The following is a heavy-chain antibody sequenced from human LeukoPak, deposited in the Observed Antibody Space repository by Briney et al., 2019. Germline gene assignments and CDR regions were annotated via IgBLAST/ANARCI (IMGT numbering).Heavy chain of an antibody. V-gene: IGHV3-23*01. CDR2: VRASGVGT. Sequence: GGSLRLSCAAPGFTFSDHVMSWVRQAPGKGLEWVSSVRASGVGTHYADSVKGRFTISRDNSKNTLYLQMNSLRVEDTAVYYCAQRIAVRPYPFGNWGQGTLVTVSS. CDR3: AQRIAVRPYPFGN. J-gene: IGHJ4*02. D-gene: IGHD6-6*01. CDR1: GFTFSDHV.